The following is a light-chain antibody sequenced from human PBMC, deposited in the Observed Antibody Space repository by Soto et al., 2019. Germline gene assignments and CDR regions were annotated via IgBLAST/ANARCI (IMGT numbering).Light chain of an antibody. CDR3: QQSYSIPRT. CDR1: QNIDTS. CDR2: AAS. J-gene: IGKJ1*01. V-gene: IGKV1-39*01. Sequence: DIEMTQSPSSLSASVGDRVTITCRASQNIDTSLNWYQQRPGKAPNLLIYAASDLQSGVPPKFTGSGSGTDFTLTISGLQPAEFATSNCQQSYSIPRTFGQGTNVEMK.